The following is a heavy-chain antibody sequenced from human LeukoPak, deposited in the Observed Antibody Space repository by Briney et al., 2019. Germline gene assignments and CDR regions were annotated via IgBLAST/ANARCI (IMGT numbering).Heavy chain of an antibody. CDR2: INPNSGGT. CDR1: GYTFTGYY. J-gene: IGHJ4*02. V-gene: IGHV1-2*02. D-gene: IGHD6-19*01. CDR3: AIAPRVYSSGCIDY. Sequence: ASVKVSCKASGYTFTGYYMHWVRQAPGQGLEWMGWINPNSGGTNYAQKFQGRVTRTRDTSISTAYRGLSRLRSDDTAVYSCAIAPRVYSSGCIDYGGQGTLVTV.